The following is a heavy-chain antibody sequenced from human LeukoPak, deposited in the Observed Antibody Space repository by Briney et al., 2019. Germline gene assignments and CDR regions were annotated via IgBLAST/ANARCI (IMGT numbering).Heavy chain of an antibody. Sequence: RGSLRLSCAASGFTFSSSAVSWVRQAPGKGLEWVSDISGSGGSTHYADSVKGRFTISRDNSKNTLYLQMNSLRAEDTAVYYCAKDRYYCSSTSCPYYFDYWGQGTLVTVSS. D-gene: IGHD2-2*01. J-gene: IGHJ4*02. V-gene: IGHV3-23*01. CDR3: AKDRYYCSSTSCPYYFDY. CDR2: ISGSGGST. CDR1: GFTFSSSA.